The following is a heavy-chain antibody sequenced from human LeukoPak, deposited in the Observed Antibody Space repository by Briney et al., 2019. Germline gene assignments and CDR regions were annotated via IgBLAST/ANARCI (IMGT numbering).Heavy chain of an antibody. J-gene: IGHJ6*03. Sequence: SVKVSCKASGYSFTGYYMHWVRQAPGQGLEWMGGIIPIFGTANYAQKFQGRVTITADESTSTAYMELSSLRSEDTAVYYCARGYYYGSGSHYYYMDVWGKGTTVTVSS. D-gene: IGHD3-10*01. CDR3: ARGYYYGSGSHYYYMDV. CDR2: IIPIFGTA. CDR1: GYSFTGYY. V-gene: IGHV1-69*13.